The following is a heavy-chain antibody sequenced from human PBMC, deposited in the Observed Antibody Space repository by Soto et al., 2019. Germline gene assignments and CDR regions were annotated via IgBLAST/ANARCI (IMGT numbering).Heavy chain of an antibody. V-gene: IGHV4-61*10. CDR3: ARFVRSCSGTTCYTRADV. Sequence: SANSSLTLAAPARSVSIDTHYRSCIRKPAGKGLEGIGFIYSSGSTNYNPSLKSRVTMSVDTSKNQFSLKLRSVIVADTAVYHCARFVRSCSGTTCYTRADVWGQGTTVTVSS. CDR1: ARSVSIDTHY. J-gene: IGHJ6*02. D-gene: IGHD2-2*02. CDR2: IYSSGST.